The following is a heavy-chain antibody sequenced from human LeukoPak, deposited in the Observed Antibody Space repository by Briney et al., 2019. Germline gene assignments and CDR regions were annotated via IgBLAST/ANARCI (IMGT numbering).Heavy chain of an antibody. CDR1: GFTFSSYA. J-gene: IGHJ4*02. CDR3: AKDREVRGVIITPPGY. D-gene: IGHD3-10*01. Sequence: PGGSLRLSCAASGFTFSSYAMSWVRQAPGKGLEWVSAISGSGGSTYYADSVRGRFTISRDNSKNTLYLQMNSLRAEDTAVYYCAKDREVRGVIITPPGYWGQGTLVTVSS. V-gene: IGHV3-23*01. CDR2: ISGSGGST.